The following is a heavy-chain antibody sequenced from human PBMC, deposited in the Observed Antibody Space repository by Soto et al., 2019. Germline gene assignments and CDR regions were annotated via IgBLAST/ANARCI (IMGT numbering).Heavy chain of an antibody. CDR3: ARGYGGYDYFDY. Sequence: QVQLVESGGGVVQPGRSLRLSCAASGFTFSSYAMHWVRQAPGKGLEWVAVISYDGSYKYYADSVKGRLTISRDNSKNTLYLQMNSLRAEDTAVYYCARGYGGYDYFDYWGQGTLVTVSS. V-gene: IGHV3-30-3*01. CDR1: GFTFSSYA. CDR2: ISYDGSYK. J-gene: IGHJ4*02. D-gene: IGHD5-12*01.